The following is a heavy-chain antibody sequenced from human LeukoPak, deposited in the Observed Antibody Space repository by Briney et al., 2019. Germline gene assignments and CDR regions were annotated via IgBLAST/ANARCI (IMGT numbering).Heavy chain of an antibody. V-gene: IGHV1-69*05. Sequence: SVKVSCKASVPTFTSYAINWVRQVPGQGLEWMGGFIPIFGSPTYAQKFQGRVTFTTDESTDTAYMELSTLRSDDTAVFYCAGFFYYSGDAAFDLWGQGTMVTVSA. CDR1: VPTFTSYA. D-gene: IGHD2-15*01. CDR2: FIPIFGSP. J-gene: IGHJ3*01. CDR3: AGFFYYSGDAAFDL.